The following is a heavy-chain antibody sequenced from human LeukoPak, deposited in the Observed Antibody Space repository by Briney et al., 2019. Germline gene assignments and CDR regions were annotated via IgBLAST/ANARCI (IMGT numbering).Heavy chain of an antibody. CDR1: GGTFSSYA. CDR2: IIPIFGTA. D-gene: IGHD3-16*02. CDR3: ARSPILRLGELSSFDY. Sequence: SVKVSRKASGGTFSSYAISWVRQAPGQGLEWMGGIIPIFGTANYAQKFQGRVTITADESTSTAYMELSSLRSGDTAVYYCARSPILRLGELSSFDYWGQGTLVTVSS. V-gene: IGHV1-69*13. J-gene: IGHJ4*02.